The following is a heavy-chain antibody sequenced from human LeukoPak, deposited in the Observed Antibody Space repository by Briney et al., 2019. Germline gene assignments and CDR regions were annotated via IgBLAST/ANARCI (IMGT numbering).Heavy chain of an antibody. CDR3: ARGLYYYDRSTYDDFDY. V-gene: IGHV1-46*01. D-gene: IGHD3-22*01. Sequence: ASVTVSFTASGYPFSTYWLHWVRQAPGQGLEWMGFVNPNYGARIYAQKFQSRITMTRDTSTNTVFMELSSLRSEDTAVYYCARGLYYYDRSTYDDFDYWGQGTLVTVSS. J-gene: IGHJ4*02. CDR1: GYPFSTYW. CDR2: VNPNYGAR.